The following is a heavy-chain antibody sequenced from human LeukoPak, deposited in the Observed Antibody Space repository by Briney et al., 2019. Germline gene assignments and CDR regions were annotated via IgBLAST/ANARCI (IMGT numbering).Heavy chain of an antibody. CDR3: AKDPNFSSGWYLADY. V-gene: IGHV3-23*01. CDR1: GFPFGIFA. J-gene: IGHJ4*02. Sequence: GGSLRLSCAASGFPFGIFALGWVRQAPGKGLEWASSITSSGDKTYYADSVKGRFTVSRDNSKKTVDLQMNSLRAEDTALYYCAKDPNFSSGWYLADYWGQGTLVTVSS. D-gene: IGHD6-13*01. CDR2: ITSSGDKT.